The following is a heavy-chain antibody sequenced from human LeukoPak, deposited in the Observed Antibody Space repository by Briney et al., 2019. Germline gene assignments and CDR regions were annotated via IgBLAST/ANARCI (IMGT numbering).Heavy chain of an antibody. CDR2: INPNSGGT. CDR3: ARTYYYDSSGYSSLPYYLDY. D-gene: IGHD3-22*01. J-gene: IGHJ4*02. V-gene: IGHV1-2*02. CDR1: GYTFTGYY. Sequence: GASVKVSCKASGYTFTGYYMHWVRQAPGQGLEWIGWINPNSGGTNYAQKFQGRVTMTRDTSISTAYMELSRLRSDDTAVYYCARTYYYDSSGYSSLPYYLDYWGQGTLVTVSS.